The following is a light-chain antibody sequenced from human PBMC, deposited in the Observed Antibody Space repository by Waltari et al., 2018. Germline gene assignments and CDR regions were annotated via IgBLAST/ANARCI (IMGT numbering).Light chain of an antibody. J-gene: IGLJ3*02. Sequence: QSVLTQPPSVSGAPGQRVPISCTGSRTNIRAGYDVHWDQKILRAAHTYQQLPGAAPKLLIYDNTNRPSGVPDRFSGSKSGTSASLAITGLQAEDEADFYCQSYDNSLTGRVFGGGTKLTVL. CDR3: QSYDNSLTGRV. CDR1: RTNIRAGYD. V-gene: IGLV1-40*01. CDR2: DNT.